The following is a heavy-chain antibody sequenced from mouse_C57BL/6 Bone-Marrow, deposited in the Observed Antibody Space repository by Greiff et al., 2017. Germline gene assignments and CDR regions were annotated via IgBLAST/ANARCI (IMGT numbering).Heavy chain of an antibody. D-gene: IGHD4-1*01. CDR1: GFNIKNTY. CDR3: AREMRLLGRTGYFDV. V-gene: IGHV14-3*01. CDR2: IDPANGNT. Sequence: EVQRVESVAELVRPGASVKLSCTASGFNIKNTYMHWVKQRPEKGLEWIGRIDPANGNTKYAPKFQGKATITADTSANTACLQLSSLTSEDTAIYYCAREMRLLGRTGYFDVWGTGTTVTVSS. J-gene: IGHJ1*03.